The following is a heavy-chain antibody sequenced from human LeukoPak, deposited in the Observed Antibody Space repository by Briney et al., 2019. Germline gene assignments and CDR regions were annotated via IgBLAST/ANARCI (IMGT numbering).Heavy chain of an antibody. J-gene: IGHJ4*02. V-gene: IGHV3-21*06. CDR1: GFTFSRNS. CDR2: IISVSSDI. CDR3: ARGLDNYGYESYC. D-gene: IGHD5-18*01. Sequence: GGSLRLSCAGSGFTFSRNSMNWVRQALGKGLEWVSSIISVSSDIYSADSVRGRFALSRDKAQNTLCLQMSSLRAEGTAVYCSARGLDNYGYESYCWGEGTLVTASS.